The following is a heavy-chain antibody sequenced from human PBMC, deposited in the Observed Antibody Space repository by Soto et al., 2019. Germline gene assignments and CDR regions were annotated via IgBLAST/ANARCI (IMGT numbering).Heavy chain of an antibody. CDR2: VYYTGST. CDR1: GSSISGSD. CDR3: GRSVGLAGAYLDS. Sequence: PSETLSLTCRVSGSSISGSDWSWIRRSPGKGLEWLGYVYYTGSTNYRRSLRCRVSISVDRSKNEFSLRLGSLTAADTSVYFCGRSVGLAGAYLDSLGPGTQVTVAS. J-gene: IGHJ4*02. V-gene: IGHV4-59*01. D-gene: IGHD2-8*02.